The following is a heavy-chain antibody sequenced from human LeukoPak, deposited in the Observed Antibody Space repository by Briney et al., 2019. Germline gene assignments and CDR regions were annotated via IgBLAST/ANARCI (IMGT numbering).Heavy chain of an antibody. J-gene: IGHJ4*02. Sequence: GGSLRLSCAASGFTFSSYAMHWVRQAPGKGLEWVAAISYDGSNKYYADSVKGRFTISRDNSKNTLYLQMNSLRAEDTAVYYCARGISALNLVGGPVDYWGQGTLVTVSS. CDR2: ISYDGSNK. V-gene: IGHV3-30-3*01. CDR3: ARGISALNLVGGPVDY. D-gene: IGHD3-10*01. CDR1: GFTFSSYA.